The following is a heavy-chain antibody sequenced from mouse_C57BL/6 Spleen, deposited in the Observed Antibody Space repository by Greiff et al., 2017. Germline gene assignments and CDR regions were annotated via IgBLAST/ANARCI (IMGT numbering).Heavy chain of an antibody. V-gene: IGHV1-72*01. J-gene: IGHJ2*01. CDR2: IDPNSGGT. D-gene: IGHD2-3*01. CDR3: ARGFYDGYNYFDY. CDR1: GYTFTSYW. Sequence: VQLQQPGAELVKPGASVKLSCKASGYTFTSYWMHWVKQRPGRGLEWIGRIDPNSGGTKYNEKFKSKATLAVDQPSSTAYMQLSSLTSEDSAVYYCARGFYDGYNYFDYWGQGTTLTVSS.